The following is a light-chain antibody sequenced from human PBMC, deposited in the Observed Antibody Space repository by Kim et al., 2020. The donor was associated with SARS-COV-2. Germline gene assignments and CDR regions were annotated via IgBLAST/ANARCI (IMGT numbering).Light chain of an antibody. Sequence: VTNPCTGSSSNIGAGYDVHWYQQLPGTAPKLLIYGNSNRPSGVPDRFSGSKSGTSASLAITGLQAEDEADYYCQSYDSSLSGSGVFGTGTKVTVL. CDR1: SSNIGAGYD. CDR3: QSYDSSLSGSGV. J-gene: IGLJ1*01. V-gene: IGLV1-40*01. CDR2: GNS.